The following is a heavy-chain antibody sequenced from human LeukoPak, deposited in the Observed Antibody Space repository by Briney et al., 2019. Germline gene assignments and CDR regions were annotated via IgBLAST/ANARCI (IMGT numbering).Heavy chain of an antibody. V-gene: IGHV3-30*02. CDR2: IRYDGSNK. J-gene: IGHJ4*02. CDR3: AKTSGGMWELPIQEYYFDY. CDR1: GFTFSSYG. D-gene: IGHD1-26*01. Sequence: GGSLRLSCAASGFTFSSYGMHWVRQAPGKGLEWVAFIRYDGSNKYYADSVKGRFTISRDNSKNTLYLQMNSLRAEDTAVYYCAKTSGGMWELPIQEYYFDYWGQGTLVTVSS.